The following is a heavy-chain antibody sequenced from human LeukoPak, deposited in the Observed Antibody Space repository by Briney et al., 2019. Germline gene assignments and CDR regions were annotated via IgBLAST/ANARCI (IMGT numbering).Heavy chain of an antibody. V-gene: IGHV1-69*06. Sequence: SVKVSCKASGGTFSSYAISWVRQAPGQGLEWMGGIIPIFGTANYAQKFQGRVTITADKSTSTAYMELSSLRSEDTAVYYCATLAYYDFWSGYHHYYYYYYMDVWGKGTTVTVSS. D-gene: IGHD3-3*01. CDR2: IIPIFGTA. CDR1: GGTFSSYA. J-gene: IGHJ6*03. CDR3: ATLAYYDFWSGYHHYYYYYYMDV.